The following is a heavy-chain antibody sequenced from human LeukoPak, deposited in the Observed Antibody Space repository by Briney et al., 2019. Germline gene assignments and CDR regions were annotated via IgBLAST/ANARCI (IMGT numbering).Heavy chain of an antibody. D-gene: IGHD3-16*01. Sequence: WASVKVSCKASGYTFTNYDINWVRQAAGQGLEWMEWMNPNSGDTDYVEKFQGRVTMTRDTSMNTAYMELSSLRSDDTAVYYCTRSGFGGGVHFDYWGQGTPVTVSS. J-gene: IGHJ4*02. CDR2: MNPNSGDT. V-gene: IGHV1-8*01. CDR1: GYTFTNYD. CDR3: TRSGFGGGVHFDY.